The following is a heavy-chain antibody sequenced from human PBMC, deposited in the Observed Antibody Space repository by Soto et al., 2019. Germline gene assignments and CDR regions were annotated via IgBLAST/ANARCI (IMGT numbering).Heavy chain of an antibody. CDR3: AKTRLYDNNDYHRDGFDV. CDR2: ISGSGAAT. V-gene: IGHV3-23*01. D-gene: IGHD3-22*01. Sequence: EMKLLESGGGLVQPGGSLRLSCAASGFRFWTYSMSWVRQASRKGLEWVSGISGSGAATYYTESVKGRFTVSRDNSKDTLFQQMNTLRVEDTAVYYCAKTRLYDNNDYHRDGFDVWGPGTVVTVSS. CDR1: GFRFWTYS. J-gene: IGHJ3*01.